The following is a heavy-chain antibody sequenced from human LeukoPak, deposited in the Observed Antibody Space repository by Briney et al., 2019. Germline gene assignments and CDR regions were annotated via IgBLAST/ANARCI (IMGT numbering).Heavy chain of an antibody. D-gene: IGHD1-26*01. Sequence: SETLSLTCTVSGXSISSRRYYWGWIRQPPGKGLEWIGNIYYSGSTYYNPSLKSRVTISVDTSKNQFSLKLSSVTATDTAVYYCASYQVGATSGFDYWGQGTLVTVSS. J-gene: IGHJ4*02. V-gene: IGHV4-39*01. CDR2: IYYSGST. CDR1: GXSISSRRYY. CDR3: ASYQVGATSGFDY.